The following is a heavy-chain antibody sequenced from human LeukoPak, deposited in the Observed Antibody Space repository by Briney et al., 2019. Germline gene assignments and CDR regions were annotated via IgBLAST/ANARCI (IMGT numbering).Heavy chain of an antibody. CDR1: GYTLTELS. CDR3: ATDLGGIAAAGARY. V-gene: IGHV1-24*01. D-gene: IGHD6-13*01. Sequence: ASVKVSCKVSGYTLTELSVHWVRQAPGKGLEWMGGFDPEDGETIYAQKFQGRVTMTEDTSTDTAYMELSSLRSEDTAVYYCATDLGGIAAAGARYWGQGTLVTVSS. CDR2: FDPEDGET. J-gene: IGHJ4*02.